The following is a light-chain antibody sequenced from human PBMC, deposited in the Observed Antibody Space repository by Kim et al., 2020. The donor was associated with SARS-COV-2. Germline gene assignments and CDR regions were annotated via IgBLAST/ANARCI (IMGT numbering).Light chain of an antibody. CDR3: ASWDDSLSGYV. Sequence: QSVLTQTPSASGTPGQRVTISCSGSSSNIGINYVYWYQQLPGTAPKHLIYRNNQRPSGVPERFSGSKSGTSASLAISGLRSEDEADYYCASWDDSLSGYVFGTGTKVTVL. CDR2: RNN. V-gene: IGLV1-47*01. J-gene: IGLJ1*01. CDR1: SSNIGINY.